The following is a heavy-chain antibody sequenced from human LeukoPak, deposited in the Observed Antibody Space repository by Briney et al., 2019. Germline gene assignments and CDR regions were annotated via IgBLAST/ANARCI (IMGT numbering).Heavy chain of an antibody. V-gene: IGHV4-59*02. CDR1: GASVSSSH. D-gene: IGHD2-15*01. J-gene: IGHJ5*02. Sequence: SETLSLTCTVSGASVSSSHWKWIRQSPGKGLEWIANVDYNGSTKYNPSLRGRGTMSLDTSKNQFYLKLESVTAADTAGYYCARGLYEPFDRWGQGILVTVSS. CDR3: ARGLYEPFDR. CDR2: VDYNGST.